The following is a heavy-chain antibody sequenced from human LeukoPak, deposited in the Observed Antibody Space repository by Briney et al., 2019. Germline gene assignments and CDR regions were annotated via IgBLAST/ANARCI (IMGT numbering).Heavy chain of an antibody. Sequence: PSETLSLTCTVSGGSISGYYWSWIRQPPGNGLEWIGYIFYSGSTNYNPSLKSRVTISVDKSKNQFSLKLSSVTAADTAVYYCATHSPGWYFDYWGQGTLVTVSS. D-gene: IGHD1-14*01. CDR2: IFYSGST. J-gene: IGHJ4*02. CDR1: GGSISGYY. CDR3: ATHSPGWYFDY. V-gene: IGHV4-59*12.